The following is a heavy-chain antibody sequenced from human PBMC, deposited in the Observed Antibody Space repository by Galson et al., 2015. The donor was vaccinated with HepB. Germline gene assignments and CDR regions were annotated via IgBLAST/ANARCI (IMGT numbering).Heavy chain of an antibody. J-gene: IGHJ4*02. CDR2: INEDGSDK. Sequence: SLRLSCAASGFPFNTYWMTWVRQAPGKGLEWVANINEDGSDKNYVDSVEGRFIISRDNAKRALYLQMNSLRADDTAVYYCATRGQAMADWGQGTLVTVSS. CDR3: ATRGQAMAD. CDR1: GFPFNTYW. V-gene: IGHV3-7*01. D-gene: IGHD6-19*01.